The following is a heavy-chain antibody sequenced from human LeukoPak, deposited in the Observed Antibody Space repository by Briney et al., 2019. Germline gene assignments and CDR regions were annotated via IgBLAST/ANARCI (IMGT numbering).Heavy chain of an antibody. CDR2: ISSSSSYI. CDR3: ARYGYNTQYGFDY. Sequence: GGSLRLSCAASGFTFSSYSMNWVRQAPGKGLGWVSSISSSSSYIYYADSVKGRFTISRDNAKNSLYLQMNSLRAEDTAVYYCARYGYNTQYGFDYWGQGTLVTVSS. V-gene: IGHV3-21*01. J-gene: IGHJ4*02. D-gene: IGHD5-24*01. CDR1: GFTFSSYS.